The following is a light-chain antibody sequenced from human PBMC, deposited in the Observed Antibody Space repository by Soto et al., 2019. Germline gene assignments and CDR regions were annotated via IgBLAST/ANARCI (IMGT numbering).Light chain of an antibody. CDR2: DAS. V-gene: IGKV1-13*02. CDR3: QQFNSYPWT. J-gene: IGKJ1*01. CDR1: QGISSA. Sequence: AIQLTQSPSSLSASVGDRVTITCRASQGISSALAWYQQKPGKAPKVLIYDASSLESGVPSRFSGSGSGTDFTLTISSLQPEDFATYDCQQFNSYPWTFCQGTKVDIK.